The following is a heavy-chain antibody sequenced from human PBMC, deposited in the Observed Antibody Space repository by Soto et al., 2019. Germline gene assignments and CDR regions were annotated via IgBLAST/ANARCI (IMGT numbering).Heavy chain of an antibody. Sequence: GGSLRLSCAASGFTFSSYSMNWVRQAPGKGLEWVSSISSTTNYIYYGDFMKGRFTISRDNAKNSLYLEMNSLRAEDTAVYYCARECEDLTSKFESWGQGALVHVSS. CDR3: ARECEDLTSKFES. V-gene: IGHV3-21*06. J-gene: IGHJ4*02. CDR1: GFTFSSYS. CDR2: ISSTTNYI.